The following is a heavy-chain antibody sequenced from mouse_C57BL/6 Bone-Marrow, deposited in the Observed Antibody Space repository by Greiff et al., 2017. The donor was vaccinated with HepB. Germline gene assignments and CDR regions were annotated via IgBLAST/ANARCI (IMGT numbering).Heavy chain of an antibody. Sequence: QVQLQQSGAELARPGASVKMSCKASGYTFTSYTMHWVKQRPGQGLEWIGYINPSSGYTKYNQKFKDKATLTADKSSSTAYMQLSSLTSEDSAVYYCARRLVARDWFAYWGQGTLVTVSA. V-gene: IGHV1-4*01. CDR2: INPSSGYT. J-gene: IGHJ3*01. D-gene: IGHD1-1*01. CDR1: GYTFTSYT. CDR3: ARRLVARDWFAY.